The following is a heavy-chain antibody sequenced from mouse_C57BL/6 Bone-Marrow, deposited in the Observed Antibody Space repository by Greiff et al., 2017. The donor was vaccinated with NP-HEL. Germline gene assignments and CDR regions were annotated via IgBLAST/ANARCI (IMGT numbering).Heavy chain of an antibody. D-gene: IGHD1-1*01. CDR3: TKYYYGSSHGDWYFDV. CDR1: GFTFSDAW. Sequence: EVKLVESGGGLVQPGGSMKLSCAASGFTFSDAWMDWVRQSPEKGLEWVAEIRNKANNHATYYAESVKGRFTISRDDSKSSVYLQMNSLRAEDTGIYYGTKYYYGSSHGDWYFDVWGTGTTVTVSS. J-gene: IGHJ1*03. V-gene: IGHV6-6*01. CDR2: IRNKANNHAT.